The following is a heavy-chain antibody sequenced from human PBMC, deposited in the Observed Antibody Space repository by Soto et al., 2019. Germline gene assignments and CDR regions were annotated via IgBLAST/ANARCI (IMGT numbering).Heavy chain of an antibody. D-gene: IGHD4-17*01. CDR1: GFTFSSYS. J-gene: IGHJ5*02. CDR3: AREGGDLNWFDP. Sequence: EVQLVESGGGLVQPGGSLRLSCAASGFTFSSYSMNWVRQAPGKGLEWVSYISSSRSTIYYADSVKGRFTISRDNAKNSLYLQMNSLRAEDTAVYYCAREGGDLNWFDPWGQGTLVTVSS. CDR2: ISSSRSTI. V-gene: IGHV3-48*01.